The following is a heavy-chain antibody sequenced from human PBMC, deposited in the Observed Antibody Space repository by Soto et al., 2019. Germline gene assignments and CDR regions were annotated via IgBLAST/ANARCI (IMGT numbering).Heavy chain of an antibody. D-gene: IGHD1-1*01. Sequence: GGSLRLSCAASGFTFSNAWMNWVRQAPGKGLEWVGRIKSKTGGGETDYAAPGQGRFTISSDDSKNKLNLQMNSLKTEDTAVYYCTTDPSYHNSGVNWFDPWGQGTLVTVSS. J-gene: IGHJ5*02. CDR2: IKSKTGGGET. CDR3: TTDPSYHNSGVNWFDP. CDR1: GFTFSNAW. V-gene: IGHV3-15*07.